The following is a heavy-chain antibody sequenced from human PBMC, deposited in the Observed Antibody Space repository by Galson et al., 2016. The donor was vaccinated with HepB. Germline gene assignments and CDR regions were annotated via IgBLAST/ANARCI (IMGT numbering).Heavy chain of an antibody. CDR3: ARGDNPDYGDYASAYYYMDV. V-gene: IGHV4-34*01. D-gene: IGHD4-17*01. Sequence: ETLSLTCAVYGGSFSGYYWSWIRQPPGKGLVWIGEINHSGSTNYNPSLKSRVTISVDTSKNQFSLKLSSVTAADTAVYYCARGDNPDYGDYASAYYYMDVWGKGTTVTVSS. CDR2: INHSGST. CDR1: GGSFSGYY. J-gene: IGHJ6*03.